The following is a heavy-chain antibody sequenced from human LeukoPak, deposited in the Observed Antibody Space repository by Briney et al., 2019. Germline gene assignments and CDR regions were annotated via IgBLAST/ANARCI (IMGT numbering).Heavy chain of an antibody. V-gene: IGHV4-59*01. D-gene: IGHD6-19*01. CDR3: ARASSGWYNWFDP. CDR1: GGSISSYY. Sequence: SETLSLTCTVSGGSISSYYWSWIRQPPGKGLEWIGYIYYSGSTNFNPSLKSRVTISVDTSKNQFSLKLSSVTAADTAVYYCARASSGWYNWFDPWGQGTLVTVSS. CDR2: IYYSGST. J-gene: IGHJ5*02.